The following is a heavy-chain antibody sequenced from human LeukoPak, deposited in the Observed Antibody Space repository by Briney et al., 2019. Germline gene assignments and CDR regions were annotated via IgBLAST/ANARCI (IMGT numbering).Heavy chain of an antibody. CDR2: SSSSGSTI. CDR3: ARDPAGYCSGGSCFDY. J-gene: IGHJ4*02. CDR1: GFTFSSYE. Sequence: GGSLRLSCAASGFTFSSYEMNWVRQAPGKGLEWVSYSSSSGSTIYYADSVKGRFTISRDNAKNSPYLQMNSLRAEDTAVYYCARDPAGYCSGGSCFDYWGQGTLVTVSS. D-gene: IGHD2-15*01. V-gene: IGHV3-48*03.